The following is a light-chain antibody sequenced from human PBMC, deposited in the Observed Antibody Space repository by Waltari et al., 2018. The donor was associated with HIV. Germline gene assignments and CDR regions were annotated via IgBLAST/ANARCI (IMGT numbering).Light chain of an antibody. V-gene: IGKV1-9*01. CDR2: GAS. J-gene: IGKJ5*01. CDR3: QQLYSYPLT. Sequence: DIQLTQSPSFLSASIGDTATFTCRAGQGISTYLAWYQQKPGDAPKLLIYGASTLQNGVPSRFGGSGSGTDFTLTISSLQPEDFGTYYCQQLYSYPLTFGQGTRLEIK. CDR1: QGISTY.